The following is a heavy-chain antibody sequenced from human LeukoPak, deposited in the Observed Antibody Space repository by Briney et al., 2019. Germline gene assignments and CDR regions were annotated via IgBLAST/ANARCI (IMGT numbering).Heavy chain of an antibody. CDR3: ARGAYFGSRSYKGWFDP. D-gene: IGHD3-10*01. J-gene: IGHJ5*02. CDR2: IYPDDSET. V-gene: IGHV5-51*01. CDR1: GYSFTTYW. Sequence: GESLKISCQGSGYSFTTYWIGWVRQMPGKGLEWMGIIYPDDSETRFSPSFEGHVTTSVDKSINTAYLQWSSLKVLDTAMYYCARGAYFGSRSYKGWFDPWGQGTLVTVSS.